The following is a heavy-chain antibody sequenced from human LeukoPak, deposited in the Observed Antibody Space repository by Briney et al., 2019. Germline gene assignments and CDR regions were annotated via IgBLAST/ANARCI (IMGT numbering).Heavy chain of an antibody. D-gene: IGHD2-2*01. CDR2: IYTSGSA. V-gene: IGHV4-4*07. J-gene: IGHJ6*03. Sequence: SETLSLTCTVSGGSISTYYWSWIRQPAGEGLEWIGRIYTSGSANYNPSLKSRLTMSVDTSKNQFSLKLSSVTAADTAVYYCARVVVVPSAPSYYMDVWGKGTTVTVSS. CDR1: GGSISTYY. CDR3: ARVVVVPSAPSYYMDV.